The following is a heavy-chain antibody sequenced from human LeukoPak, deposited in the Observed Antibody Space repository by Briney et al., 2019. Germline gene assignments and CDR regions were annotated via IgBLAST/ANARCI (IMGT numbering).Heavy chain of an antibody. J-gene: IGHJ4*02. CDR2: IGWNGDYT. Sequence: GGSLRLSCAASGFTFDDYDMHWVRQAPGKGLEWVALIGWNGDYTGYADSAQGRFSISRDNAKNSLYLQIYSLRPEDTALYYCAKDMGYCTVDTCHPGFDHWGQGTRVTVSP. D-gene: IGHD2-8*02. CDR3: AKDMGYCTVDTCHPGFDH. V-gene: IGHV3-9*01. CDR1: GFTFDDYD.